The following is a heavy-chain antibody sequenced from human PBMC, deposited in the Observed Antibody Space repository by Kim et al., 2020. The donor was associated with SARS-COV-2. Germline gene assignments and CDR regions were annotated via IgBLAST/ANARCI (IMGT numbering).Heavy chain of an antibody. J-gene: IGHJ4*02. CDR1: GFTFSTYA. CDR2: ISGSGGRT. Sequence: GGSLRLSCAASGFTFSTYAMSWVRQAPGKGQEWVSAISGSGGRTYYGDSVKGRFTISRDNSKNTLNPQMNSVRAEDTAVYYCATGGWFDCWCQGTLVTDS. V-gene: IGHV3-23*01. CDR3: ATGGWFDC.